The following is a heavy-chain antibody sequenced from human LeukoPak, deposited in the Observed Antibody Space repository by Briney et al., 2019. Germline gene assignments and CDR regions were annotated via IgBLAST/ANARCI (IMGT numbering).Heavy chain of an antibody. CDR3: AKDQGSSGWSNDY. V-gene: IGHV3-23*01. D-gene: IGHD6-19*01. Sequence: GGSLRLSCAASGFTFSSYAMSWVRQAPGKGLEWVSAISGSGGSKYYADSVKGRFTISRDNSKNTLYLQMNSLRAEDTAVYYCAKDQGSSGWSNDYWGQGTLVTVSS. CDR1: GFTFSSYA. J-gene: IGHJ4*02. CDR2: ISGSGGSK.